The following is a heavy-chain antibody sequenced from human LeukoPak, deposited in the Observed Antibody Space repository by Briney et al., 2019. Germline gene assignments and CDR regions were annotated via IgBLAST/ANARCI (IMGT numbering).Heavy chain of an antibody. CDR2: INTYTGNP. V-gene: IGHV7-4-1*02. D-gene: IGHD6-19*01. CDR3: ARDLVQSTEWLADTVNLFDP. J-gene: IGHJ5*02. CDR1: GYTFTSYA. Sequence: ASVKVSCKASGYTFTSYAMNWVRQAPGQGLEWMGWINTYTGNPTYAQGFTGRFVFSLDTSVSTAYLQISSLKAEDTAVYYCARDLVQSTEWLADTVNLFDPWGQGTLVTVSS.